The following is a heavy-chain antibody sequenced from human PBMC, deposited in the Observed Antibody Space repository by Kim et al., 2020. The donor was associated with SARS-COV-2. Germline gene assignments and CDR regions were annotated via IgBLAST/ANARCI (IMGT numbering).Heavy chain of an antibody. CDR3: ARSALFRTFDI. D-gene: IGHD2-21*01. CDR1: GDSISSSY. V-gene: IGHV4-59*08. J-gene: IGHJ3*02. CDR2: IYYSGST. Sequence: SETLSLTCTVSGDSISSSYWSWIRQPPGKGLEWIGYIYYSGSTNYNPSLKSRVTISIDTSKNQFSRKLSSVTAADTAVYYCARSALFRTFDIWCQGTMVT.